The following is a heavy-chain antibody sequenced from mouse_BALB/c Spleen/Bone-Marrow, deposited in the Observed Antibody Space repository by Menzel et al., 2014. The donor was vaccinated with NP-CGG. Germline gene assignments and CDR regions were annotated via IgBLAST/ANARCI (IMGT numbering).Heavy chain of an antibody. Sequence: VKVVESGPGLVAPSQSLSIPCTVSGFSLTSYGVHWVRQPPGKGLEWLGVIWAGGSTNYNSALMSRLSISKDNSKSQVFLKMNSLQTDDTAMYYCARDRGGSYWGQGTLVTVSA. V-gene: IGHV2-9*02. J-gene: IGHJ3*01. CDR2: IWAGGST. CDR1: GFSLTSYG. CDR3: ARDRGGSY.